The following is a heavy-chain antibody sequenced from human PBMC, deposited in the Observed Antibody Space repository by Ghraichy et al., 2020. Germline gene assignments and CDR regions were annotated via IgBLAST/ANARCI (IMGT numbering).Heavy chain of an antibody. V-gene: IGHV1-8*01. J-gene: IGHJ6*02. D-gene: IGHD2-2*02. CDR2: MNPNSGNT. CDR3: AREVGWGSIVVVPAAIRIAAAGTTTPVYYGMDV. CDR1: GYTFTSYD. Sequence: ASVKVSCKASGYTFTSYDINWVRQATGQGLEWMGWMNPNSGNTGYAQKFQGRVTMTRNTSISTAYMELSSLRSEDTAVYYCAREVGWGSIVVVPAAIRIAAAGTTTPVYYGMDVWGQGTTVTVSS.